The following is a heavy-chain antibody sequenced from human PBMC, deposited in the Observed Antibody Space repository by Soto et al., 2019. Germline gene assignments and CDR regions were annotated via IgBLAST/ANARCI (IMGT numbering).Heavy chain of an antibody. J-gene: IGHJ4*02. V-gene: IGHV3-23*01. D-gene: IGHD6-13*01. CDR2: ISGSDGST. CDR1: GFSFSSYA. CDR3: AKDRERDAWYEDY. Sequence: LRLSCVASGFSFSSYAMSWVRQAPGKGLEWVSVISGSDGSTYYADSVKGRFTISRDNSKSTLYLQMNSLRAEDTAVYYCAKDRERDAWYEDYWGQGTLVTVSS.